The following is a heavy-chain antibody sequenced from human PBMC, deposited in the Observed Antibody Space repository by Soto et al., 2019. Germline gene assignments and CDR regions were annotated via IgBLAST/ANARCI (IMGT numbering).Heavy chain of an antibody. CDR2: IKQDGSEK. CDR3: ASCLTLFGVPKRFDA. Sequence: GGSLRLSCAASGFTFRNYWMSWVRQAPGKGLEWVANIKQDGSEKHYVDSVKGRFTISRDNAKNSLYLQMDSLRAEDTAVYYCASCLTLFGVPKRFDAWGQGTLVTVSS. J-gene: IGHJ5*02. V-gene: IGHV3-7*01. D-gene: IGHD3-3*01. CDR1: GFTFRNYW.